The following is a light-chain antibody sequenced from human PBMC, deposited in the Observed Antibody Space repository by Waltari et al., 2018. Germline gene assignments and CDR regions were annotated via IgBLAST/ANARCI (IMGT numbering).Light chain of an antibody. V-gene: IGKV1-9*01. CDR3: QQLNTYPLT. J-gene: IGKJ3*01. CDR1: QGISSY. Sequence: IQLTQSPSSLSASVGDRVTITCRASQGISSYLAWYQQKPGKAPKLLIYAASTLQSGVPSRFSGSGSGTGFTLTISSLQPEDFATYYSQQLNTYPLTFGPGTKVDIK. CDR2: AAS.